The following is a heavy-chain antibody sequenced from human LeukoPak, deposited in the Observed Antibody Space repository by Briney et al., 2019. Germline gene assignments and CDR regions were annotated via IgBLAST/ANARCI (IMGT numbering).Heavy chain of an antibody. J-gene: IGHJ6*02. V-gene: IGHV3-21*01. CDR3: ARDWGTVTTYDELYGMDV. CDR2: ISSSSSYI. CDR1: GFTFSSYS. Sequence: GGSLRLSCAASGFTFSSYSMNWVRQAPGKGLEWVSSISSSSSYIYYADSVKGRFTISRDNAKNSLYLQMNSLRAEDTAVYYCARDWGTVTTYDELYGMDVWGQGTTVTVSS. D-gene: IGHD4-11*01.